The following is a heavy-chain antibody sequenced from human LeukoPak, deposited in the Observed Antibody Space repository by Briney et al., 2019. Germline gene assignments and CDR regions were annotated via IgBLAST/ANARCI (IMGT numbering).Heavy chain of an antibody. CDR2: INPSGGSA. CDR1: GYTIASHY. V-gene: IGHV1-46*01. J-gene: IGHJ4*02. Sequence: GASVKVSFKASGYTIASHYMHWVRQAPGQGLEWMGFINPSGGSASYAQKFQGRVTMTRDTSTSTVYMELSSLRSEDTAVYYCARDFYSGYDYFDYWGQGTLVTVSS. D-gene: IGHD5-12*01. CDR3: ARDFYSGYDYFDY.